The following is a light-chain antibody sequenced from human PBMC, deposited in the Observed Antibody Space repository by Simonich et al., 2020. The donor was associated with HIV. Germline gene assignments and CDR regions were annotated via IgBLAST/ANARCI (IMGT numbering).Light chain of an antibody. Sequence: DIVMTQSPDSLAVSLGERATINCNTSQSLLYRSNHKNYLSWYQQKPGQHPKLLIYWASTREAGVPDRFSGRGSGTDFTLTISSLQAEDVAVYYCQQYYDSPYTFGQGTKLEIK. J-gene: IGKJ2*01. V-gene: IGKV4-1*01. CDR3: QQYYDSPYT. CDR1: QSLLYRSNHKNY. CDR2: WAS.